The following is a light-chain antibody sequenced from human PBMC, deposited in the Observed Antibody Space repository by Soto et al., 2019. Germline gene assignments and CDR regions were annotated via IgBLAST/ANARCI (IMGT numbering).Light chain of an antibody. V-gene: IGKV3-20*01. CDR3: QQYVSSPFT. CDR2: AAS. J-gene: IGKJ3*01. Sequence: EIVLTQSPGTLSLSPGERATLSCRASQSVSNNYLAWYQQKPGQAPRHLIYAASSRAADIPDRFSGSGSGTDFTLTINRREPGDFAVYYYQQYVSSPFTFGPEPKLHI. CDR1: QSVSNNY.